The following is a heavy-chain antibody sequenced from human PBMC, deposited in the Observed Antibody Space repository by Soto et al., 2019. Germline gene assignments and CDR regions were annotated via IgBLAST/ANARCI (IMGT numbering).Heavy chain of an antibody. CDR1: GFTFSSYS. CDR2: ISSSSSTI. CDR3: AREPFSGYEGDDAFAI. V-gene: IGHV3-48*02. Sequence: PGGSLRLSCAASGFTFSSYSMNWVRQATGKGLEWVSYISSSSSTIYYADSVKGRFTISRDNAKNSLYLQMNSLRDEDTAVYYCAREPFSGYEGDDAFAIWGQGTMVTVSS. D-gene: IGHD5-12*01. J-gene: IGHJ3*02.